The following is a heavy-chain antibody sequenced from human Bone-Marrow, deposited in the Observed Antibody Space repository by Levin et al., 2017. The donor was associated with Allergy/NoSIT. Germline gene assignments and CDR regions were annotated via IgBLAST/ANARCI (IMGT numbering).Heavy chain of an antibody. D-gene: IGHD3-3*01. J-gene: IGHJ4*02. Sequence: SQTLSLTCAVSGGSINSADYFWVWIRQPPGKGLEWIGSVYHDGSAYYNPSLKSRVSMSADTSKNQFSLKLTSVTAADTAVYFCARDHYDFWSDQFAGVFDYWGQGTLVTVSS. CDR1: GGSINSADYF. CDR2: VYHDGSA. CDR3: ARDHYDFWSDQFAGVFDY. V-gene: IGHV4-39*07.